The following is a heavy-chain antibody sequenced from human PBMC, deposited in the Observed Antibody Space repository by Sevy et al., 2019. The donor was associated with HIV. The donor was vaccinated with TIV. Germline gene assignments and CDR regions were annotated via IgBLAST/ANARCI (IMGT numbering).Heavy chain of an antibody. D-gene: IGHD3-22*01. Sequence: GGSLRLSCAASGFTFSSYAMSWVRQAPGKGLEWVSAISGSGGSTYYADSVKGRFTISRDNSKNTLYLQMNSLRAEDTAVYYCAKICTVVGFHGLDYWGQGTLVTVSS. CDR2: ISGSGGST. CDR1: GFTFSSYA. CDR3: AKICTVVGFHGLDY. V-gene: IGHV3-23*01. J-gene: IGHJ4*02.